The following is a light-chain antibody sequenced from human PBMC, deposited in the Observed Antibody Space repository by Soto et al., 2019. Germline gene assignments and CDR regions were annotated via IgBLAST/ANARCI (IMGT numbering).Light chain of an antibody. CDR1: QSVSSY. J-gene: IGKJ5*01. CDR3: QQRSNWPVT. CDR2: DAS. Sequence: EIVLTQSPATLSLSPGEIATLSCRASQSVSSYLAWYQQKPGQAPRLLIYDASNRSTGIPARFSGSGSGTDFTLTISSLEPKDFAVYYCQQRSNWPVTFGQGARLEIK. V-gene: IGKV3-11*01.